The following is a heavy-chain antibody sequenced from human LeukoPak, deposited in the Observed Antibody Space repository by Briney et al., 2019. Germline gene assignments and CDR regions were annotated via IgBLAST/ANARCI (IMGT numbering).Heavy chain of an antibody. D-gene: IGHD3-22*01. J-gene: IGHJ6*03. CDR3: AESLRDSSGYWDPTYYYYYYMDV. Sequence: SVKVSCKASGGTFSSYAISWVRQAPGQGLEWMGGIIPIFGTANYAQKFQGRVTITTDESTSTAYMELSSLRSEDTAVYYCAESLRDSSGYWDPTYYYYYYMDVWGKGTTVTVSS. CDR1: GGTFSSYA. CDR2: IIPIFGTA. V-gene: IGHV1-69*05.